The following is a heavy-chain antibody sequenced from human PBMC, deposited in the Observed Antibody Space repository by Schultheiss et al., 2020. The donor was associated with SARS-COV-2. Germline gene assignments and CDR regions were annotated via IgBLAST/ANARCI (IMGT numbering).Heavy chain of an antibody. Sequence: GGSLRLSCAASGKFTFSSYGMHWVRQAPGKGLEWVALISYEGSIKQYAEFLQGRFTISRDNSKNTLYLQMDSLRPEDSGVYFCAKGSAIFHISVPGSYFDYWGQGTPVTVSS. CDR2: ISYEGSIK. D-gene: IGHD6-19*01. CDR3: AKGSAIFHISVPGSYFDY. CDR1: GKFTFSSYG. J-gene: IGHJ4*02. V-gene: IGHV3-30*18.